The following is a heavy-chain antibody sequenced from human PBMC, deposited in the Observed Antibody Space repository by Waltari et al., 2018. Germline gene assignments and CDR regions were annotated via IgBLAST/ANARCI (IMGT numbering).Heavy chain of an antibody. V-gene: IGHV3-48*04. CDR1: GFTFSSYS. D-gene: IGHD1-20*01. CDR2: ISSSSSTI. CDR3: ARAGITASLDWFDP. J-gene: IGHJ5*02. Sequence: EVQLVESGGGLVQPGGSLRLSCAASGFTFSSYSMNWVRQAPGKGLEWVSYISSSSSTIYYADSVKGRFTISRDNAKNSLYLQMNSLRAEDTAVYFCARAGITASLDWFDPWGQGTLVTVSS.